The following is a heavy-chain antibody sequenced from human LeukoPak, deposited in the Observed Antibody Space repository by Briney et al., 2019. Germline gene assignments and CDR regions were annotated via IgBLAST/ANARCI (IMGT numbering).Heavy chain of an antibody. CDR3: ARRYCSGGSCYSNGASYFDY. V-gene: IGHV3-7*01. D-gene: IGHD2-15*01. Sequence: GGSLRLSCAASGFTFSSYWMSWVRQAPGKGLEWVANIKQDGSEKYYVDSVKGRFTISRDNAKNSLYLQMNSPRAEDTAVYYCARRYCSGGSCYSNGASYFDYWGQGTLVTVSS. CDR1: GFTFSSYW. J-gene: IGHJ4*02. CDR2: IKQDGSEK.